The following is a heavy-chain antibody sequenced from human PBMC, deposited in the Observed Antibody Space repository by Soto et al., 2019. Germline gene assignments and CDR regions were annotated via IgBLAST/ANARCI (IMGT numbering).Heavy chain of an antibody. CDR3: ARVGGSGSLNY. Sequence: SETLSLTCTVSGGSISSYYWSWIRQPPGKGLEWIGYIYYSGSTNYDPSLKSRVTISVDTSKNQFSLKLSSVTAADTAVYYCARVGGSGSLNYWGQGTLVTVSS. D-gene: IGHD3-10*01. CDR1: GGSISSYY. V-gene: IGHV4-59*01. J-gene: IGHJ4*02. CDR2: IYYSGST.